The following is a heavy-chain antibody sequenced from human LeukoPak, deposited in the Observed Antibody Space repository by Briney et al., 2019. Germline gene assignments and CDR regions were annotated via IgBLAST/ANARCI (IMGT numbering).Heavy chain of an antibody. CDR1: GFTFSSYE. D-gene: IGHD6-19*01. J-gene: IGHJ1*01. CDR3: ARWGAYSSGTSAEYFQH. Sequence: GGSLRLSCAASGFTFSSYEMNWVRQAPGKGLEWVSYISSSGSTIYYADSVKGRFTISRDNAKNSLYLQMNSLRAEDTAVYYCARWGAYSSGTSAEYFQHWGQGTLVTVSS. CDR2: ISSSGSTI. V-gene: IGHV3-48*03.